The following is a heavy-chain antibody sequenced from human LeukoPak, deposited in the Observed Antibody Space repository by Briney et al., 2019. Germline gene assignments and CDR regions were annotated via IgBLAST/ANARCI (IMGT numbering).Heavy chain of an antibody. CDR3: AREIVNYYDRPLFDP. CDR2: ISSSGSTI. J-gene: IGHJ5*02. V-gene: IGHV3-48*03. D-gene: IGHD3-22*01. Sequence: GGSLRLSCAASGFTFSSYEMNWVRQAPGKGLEWVSYISSSGSTIYYADSVKGRFTISRDNAKDSLYLQMNSLRAEDTAVYYCAREIVNYYDRPLFDPWGQGTLVTVSS. CDR1: GFTFSSYE.